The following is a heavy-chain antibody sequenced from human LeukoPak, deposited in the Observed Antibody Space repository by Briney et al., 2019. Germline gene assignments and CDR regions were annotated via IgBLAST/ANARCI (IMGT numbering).Heavy chain of an antibody. Sequence: ASVKVSCKVSGYTLTELSMHWVRQAPGQGLEWMGIINPSGGSTNFAQKFQGRVTMTRDTSTSTVYMELSSLRSEDTAVYYCALHSGTYLPFYYGMDVWGQGTTVTVSS. CDR1: GYTLTELS. CDR3: ALHSGTYLPFYYGMDV. CDR2: INPSGGST. V-gene: IGHV1-46*01. J-gene: IGHJ6*02. D-gene: IGHD1-26*01.